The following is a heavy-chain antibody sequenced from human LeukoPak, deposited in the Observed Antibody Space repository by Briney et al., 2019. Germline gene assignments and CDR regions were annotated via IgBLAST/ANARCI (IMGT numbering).Heavy chain of an antibody. V-gene: IGHV3-48*02. D-gene: IGHD1-26*01. CDR1: GFTFSSYS. J-gene: IGHJ4*02. CDR2: ISSSSTTI. CDR3: ARVAGGSYSVDH. Sequence: PGGSLRLSCAASGFTFSSYSMNWVRQAPGRGLLWVSYISSSSTTIYYADSVKGRFTVSRDNAKNSLYLQMNSLRDEDTAVYYCARVAGGSYSVDHWGQGTLVT.